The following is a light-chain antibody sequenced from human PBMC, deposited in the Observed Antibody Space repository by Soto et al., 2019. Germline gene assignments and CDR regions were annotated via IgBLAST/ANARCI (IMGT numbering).Light chain of an antibody. CDR1: QDISVY. J-gene: IGKJ5*01. Sequence: DIQMTQSPSSLSASVGDRVTITCRASQDISVYLAWYQQKPGKVPKLLIYSASTLQSGVPSRLSGSGSGTDLTITISSLQPEDDATYYCQKFNTYPLTVGQGTRLVIK. CDR2: SAS. CDR3: QKFNTYPLT. V-gene: IGKV1-27*01.